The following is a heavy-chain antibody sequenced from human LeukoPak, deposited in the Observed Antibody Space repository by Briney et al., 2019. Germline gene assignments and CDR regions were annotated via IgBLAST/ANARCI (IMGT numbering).Heavy chain of an antibody. CDR3: AKTDIVVVVAATGMDV. J-gene: IGHJ6*02. D-gene: IGHD2-15*01. CDR1: GFTFSSYG. Sequence: GGSLRLSCAASGFTFSSYGMHWVRQAPGKGLEWVAVIWYDESNKYYADSVRGRFTISRDNSKNTLYLQMNSLRAEDTAVYYCAKTDIVVVVAATGMDVWGQGTTVTVSS. V-gene: IGHV3-30*02. CDR2: IWYDESNK.